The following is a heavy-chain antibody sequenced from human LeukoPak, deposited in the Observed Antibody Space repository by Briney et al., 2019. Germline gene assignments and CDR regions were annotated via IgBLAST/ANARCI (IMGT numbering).Heavy chain of an antibody. Sequence: SETLSLTCTVPGGSICSGSYYWSWIRQPAGKGLEWIGRIYTRGSTNYNPPLKTRLTSSVDTPKNQFSLKLSSVTAADTAVYYCARGVPNSGNYYWFDPWGQGTLVTVSS. CDR3: ARGVPNSGNYYWFDP. CDR2: IYTRGST. CDR1: GGSICSGSYY. V-gene: IGHV4-61*02. D-gene: IGHD1-26*01. J-gene: IGHJ5*02.